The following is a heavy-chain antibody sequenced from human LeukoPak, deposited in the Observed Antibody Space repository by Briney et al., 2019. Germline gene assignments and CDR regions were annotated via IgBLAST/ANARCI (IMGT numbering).Heavy chain of an antibody. CDR2: INADGSST. CDR3: VREGNFDY. D-gene: IGHD3-10*01. CDR1: GFTFSIYW. Sequence: GGSLRLSCAASGFTFSIYWMYWFRQAPGKGLVWVSRINADGSSTNYADSVKGRFTISRDNAKNTLYLQMNSLRAEDTAVYYCVREGNFDYWGQGTLVTVSS. V-gene: IGHV3-74*01. J-gene: IGHJ4*02.